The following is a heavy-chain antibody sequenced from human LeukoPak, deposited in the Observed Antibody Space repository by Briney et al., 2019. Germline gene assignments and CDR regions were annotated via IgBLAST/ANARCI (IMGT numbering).Heavy chain of an antibody. D-gene: IGHD3-22*01. J-gene: IGHJ4*02. CDR3: TTVNSSGYYFEYYFDY. Sequence: PGGVLRLSCAAPGFTFSNPRLRGGRQAPREGVGGVCRIKNKTDGGTTDYAAPVKGRFTISRDDSKNTLYLQMNSLKTEDTAVYYCTTVNSSGYYFEYYFDYWGQGTLVTVSS. CDR2: IKNKTDGGTT. V-gene: IGHV3-15*01. CDR1: GFTFSNPR.